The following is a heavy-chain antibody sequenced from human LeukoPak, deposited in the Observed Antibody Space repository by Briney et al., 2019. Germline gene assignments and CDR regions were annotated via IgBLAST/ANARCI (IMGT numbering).Heavy chain of an antibody. CDR2: ISGSGGST. D-gene: IGHD6-6*01. CDR3: AKEEAPLPFIAARLGMDY. Sequence: PGGSLRLSCAASGFTFSSYAMSWVRQAPGKGLEWVSAISGSGGSTYYADSVKGRFTISRDNSKNTLYLQMNSLRAEDTAVYYCAKEEAPLPFIAARLGMDYWGQGTLVTVSS. CDR1: GFTFSSYA. V-gene: IGHV3-23*01. J-gene: IGHJ4*02.